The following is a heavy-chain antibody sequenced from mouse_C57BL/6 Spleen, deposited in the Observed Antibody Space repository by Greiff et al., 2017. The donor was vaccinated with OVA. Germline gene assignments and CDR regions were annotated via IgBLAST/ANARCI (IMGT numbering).Heavy chain of an antibody. J-gene: IGHJ3*01. Sequence: EVKLVESGGGLVQPGGSLKLSCAASGFTFSDYYMYWVRQTPEKRLEWVAFISNGGGSTYYPDNVKGRVTITRDNAKNTLYLQLSRLKSEDSAMYYCARPWSSYGWFADWGQGTLVTVSA. V-gene: IGHV5-12*01. CDR1: GFTFSDYY. D-gene: IGHD1-1*01. CDR2: ISNGGGST. CDR3: ARPWSSYGWFAD.